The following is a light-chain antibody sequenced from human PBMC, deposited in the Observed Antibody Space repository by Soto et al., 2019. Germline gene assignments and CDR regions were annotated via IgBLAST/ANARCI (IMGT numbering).Light chain of an antibody. J-gene: IGKJ2*01. CDR3: QHYNNWPYT. Sequence: EIVMTQSPTTLSVSPGERATLSCRASQSVSNNLAWYQQKPGQAPRLLIYGASTRATGISARFSGSASGTEFTLTISSLQSEDFAVYYCQHYNNWPYTFGQGTKLEIK. CDR1: QSVSNN. V-gene: IGKV3-15*01. CDR2: GAS.